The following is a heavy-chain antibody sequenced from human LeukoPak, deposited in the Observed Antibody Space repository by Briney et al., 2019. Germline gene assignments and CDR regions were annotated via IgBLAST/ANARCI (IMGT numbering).Heavy chain of an antibody. Sequence: SETLSLTCTVSGGSISSYYWSWIRQPPGKGLEWIGYIYNDGSTNYSPALRSRVAISVDTTKDQVSLKLTSLTAADTAVYYCAGDRYSSIWSYYWGQGTLVTVSS. CDR1: GGSISSYY. V-gene: IGHV4-59*03. CDR3: AGDRYSSIWSYY. CDR2: IYNDGST. J-gene: IGHJ4*02. D-gene: IGHD6-13*01.